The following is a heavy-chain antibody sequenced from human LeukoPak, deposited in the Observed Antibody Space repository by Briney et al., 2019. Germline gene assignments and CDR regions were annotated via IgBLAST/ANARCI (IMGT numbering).Heavy chain of an antibody. CDR1: GYTLSGYR. Sequence: ASVKVSCKASGYTLSGYRVHWLRQAPGQGLEWMGRMNPSSGVTNYAQKFQGRVTMTRDTSINTAYLDLSALKSDDTAVYYCASRAASVTLGYWGQGTLVTVSS. CDR3: ASRAASVTLGY. V-gene: IGHV1-2*06. J-gene: IGHJ4*02. CDR2: MNPSSGVT. D-gene: IGHD2-15*01.